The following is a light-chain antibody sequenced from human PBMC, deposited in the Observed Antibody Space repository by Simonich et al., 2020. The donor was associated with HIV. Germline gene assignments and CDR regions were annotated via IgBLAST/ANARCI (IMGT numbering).Light chain of an antibody. CDR3: QQSYSTPFT. J-gene: IGKJ3*01. CDR2: DVS. Sequence: DIQMTQSPSSLSAYVGDRVTITCRASQSIRRYLNWYQQKPGKAPQLLIYDVSSLQSGVPSRFSGSGSRTDFTLTISSLQPEDFATYYCQQSYSTPFTFGPGTKVDIK. V-gene: IGKV1-39*01. CDR1: QSIRRY.